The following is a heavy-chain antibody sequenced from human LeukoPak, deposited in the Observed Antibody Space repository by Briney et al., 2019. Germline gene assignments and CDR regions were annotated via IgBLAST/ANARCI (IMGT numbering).Heavy chain of an antibody. V-gene: IGHV3-21*06. CDR1: GFTFSNYN. D-gene: IGHD3-10*01. CDR3: ARALWSGPVYYGMDV. CDR2: ISSTSSYI. Sequence: GGSLRLSCAASGFTFSNYNFYWVRQAPGKGLEWVSSISSTSSYIYYADSVKGRFTISRDNAKNSLYLQMNSLRAEATAVYYCARALWSGPVYYGMDVWGQGTTVTVSS. J-gene: IGHJ6*02.